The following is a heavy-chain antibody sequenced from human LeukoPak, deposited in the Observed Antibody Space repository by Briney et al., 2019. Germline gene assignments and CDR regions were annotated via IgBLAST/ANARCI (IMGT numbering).Heavy chain of an antibody. Sequence: ASVKVSCKASGYTFTNYDLNWVRQATGQGLEWMGWMNPNSGNTGYAQKFQGRVTMTRDTSISTAYMELSSLRSEDTAVYYCARMSYYDSSGDNWFDPWGQGTLVTVSS. CDR3: ARMSYYDSSGDNWFDP. CDR2: MNPNSGNT. V-gene: IGHV1-8*01. CDR1: GYTFTNYD. D-gene: IGHD3-22*01. J-gene: IGHJ5*02.